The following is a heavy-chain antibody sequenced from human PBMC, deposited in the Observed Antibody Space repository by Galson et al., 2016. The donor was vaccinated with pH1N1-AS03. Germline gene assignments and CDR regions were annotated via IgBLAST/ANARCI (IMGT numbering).Heavy chain of an antibody. Sequence: QSGAEVTKPGASVKVSCKASGYTFTSYGIGWVRQAPGQGLEWTGWISPYNGRTEYAQKLQGRVTMTTDTSTSTAYMELRSLISDDTAMYYCARAFCSGGSCYDYFYYAVDVWGQGTTVTVSS. CDR1: GYTFTSYG. CDR2: ISPYNGRT. J-gene: IGHJ6*02. CDR3: ARAFCSGGSCYDYFYYAVDV. D-gene: IGHD2-15*01. V-gene: IGHV1-18*01.